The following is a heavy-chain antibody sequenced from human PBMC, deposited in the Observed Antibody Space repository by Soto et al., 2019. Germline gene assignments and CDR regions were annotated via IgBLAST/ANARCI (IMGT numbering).Heavy chain of an antibody. CDR1: GFTFSRHA. CDR3: ARRITMVRGPYYYYGMDV. CDR2: ISSTSSTK. J-gene: IGHJ6*02. V-gene: IGHV3-48*02. D-gene: IGHD3-10*01. Sequence: QPGGSLRLSCDASGFTFSRHALTWVRQAPGKGLEWVAFISSTSSTKNYADSVKGRFTISRDNTKNSLYLQMSSLRDEDTAVYYCARRITMVRGPYYYYGMDVWGQGTTVTVSS.